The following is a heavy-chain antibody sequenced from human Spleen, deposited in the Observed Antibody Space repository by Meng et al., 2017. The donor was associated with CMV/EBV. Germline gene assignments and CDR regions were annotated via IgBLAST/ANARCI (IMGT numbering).Heavy chain of an antibody. J-gene: IGHJ4*02. Sequence: GGSLRLSCAASGFTVSANYMSWVRQAPGKGLEWVSVIYSGGGTYYADSVKGRFTISRDNADNSLYLQMNSLRAEDTAVYYCARDRYSSSWLPDYWGQGTLVTVSS. CDR1: GFTVSANY. CDR2: IYSGGGT. D-gene: IGHD6-13*01. CDR3: ARDRYSSSWLPDY. V-gene: IGHV3-53*01.